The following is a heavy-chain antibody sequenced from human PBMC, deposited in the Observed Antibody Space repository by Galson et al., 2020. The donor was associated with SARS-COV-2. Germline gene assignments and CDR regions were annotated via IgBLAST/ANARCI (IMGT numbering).Heavy chain of an antibody. J-gene: IGHJ6*02. V-gene: IGHV3-48*03. Sequence: GGSLRLSCAASGFTFSSYEMTWVRQAPGKGLERVSYISSTGSTIYYADSVKGRFTISRDNAKNSLYLQRNSLRAEDTAVYYCPGGQGGYSYGYGMDVWGQGTTVTVSS. CDR1: GFTFSSYE. CDR3: PGGQGGYSYGYGMDV. CDR2: ISSTGSTI. D-gene: IGHD5-18*01.